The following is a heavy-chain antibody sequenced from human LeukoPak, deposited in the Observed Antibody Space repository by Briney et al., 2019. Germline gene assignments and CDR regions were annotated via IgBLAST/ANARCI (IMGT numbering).Heavy chain of an antibody. CDR2: IIPIFGTA. J-gene: IGHJ4*02. V-gene: IGHV1-69*13. CDR1: GGTFSSYA. D-gene: IGHD1-26*01. CDR3: ARDTGELVPPDY. Sequence: ASVKVSCKASGGTFSSYAISWVRQAPGQGLEWMGGIIPIFGTANYAQKFQGRVTITADESTSTAYMELSSLRSEDTAVYYCARDTGELVPPDYWGQGTLVTVSS.